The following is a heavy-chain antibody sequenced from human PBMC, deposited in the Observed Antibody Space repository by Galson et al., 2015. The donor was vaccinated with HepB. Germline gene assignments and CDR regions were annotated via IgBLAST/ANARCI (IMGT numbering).Heavy chain of an antibody. CDR3: ARDRGYNWKDLDY. Sequence: SVKVSCKVSGYTLTELSMHWVRQAPGKGLEWMGGFDPEDGETIYAQKFQGRVTMTTDTSTSTAYMELRSLRSDDTAVYYCARDRGYNWKDLDYWGQGTLVTVSS. D-gene: IGHD1-20*01. CDR1: GYTLTELS. CDR2: FDPEDGET. J-gene: IGHJ4*02. V-gene: IGHV1-24*01.